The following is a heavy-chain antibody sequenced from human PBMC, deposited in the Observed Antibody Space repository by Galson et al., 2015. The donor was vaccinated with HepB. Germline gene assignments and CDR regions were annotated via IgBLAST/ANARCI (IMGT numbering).Heavy chain of an antibody. CDR3: ARVKTGSYYFDY. V-gene: IGHV4-31*03. CDR1: GGSISSGGYY. D-gene: IGHD6-6*01. CDR2: IYYSGST. J-gene: IGHJ4*02. Sequence: TLSLTCTVSGGSISSGGYYWSWIRQHPGKGLEWIGYIYYSGSTYYNPSLKSRVTISVDTSKNQFSLKLSSVTAADTAVYYCARVKTGSYYFDYWGQGTLVTVSS.